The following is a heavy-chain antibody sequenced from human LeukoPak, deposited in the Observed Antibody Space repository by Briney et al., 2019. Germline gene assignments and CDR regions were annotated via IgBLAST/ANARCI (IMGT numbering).Heavy chain of an antibody. Sequence: NLGESLKISCKGSAYTFSTYWIAWVRQMPGKGLEWMGIIFPLDSDTRYSPSLQGQVTISVDKSISTAYLQWSSLKTSDTAIYYCATVGTTGTRWFDPWGQGTLVTVSS. CDR3: ATVGTTGTRWFDP. D-gene: IGHD1-1*01. CDR1: AYTFSTYW. V-gene: IGHV5-51*01. J-gene: IGHJ5*02. CDR2: IFPLDSDT.